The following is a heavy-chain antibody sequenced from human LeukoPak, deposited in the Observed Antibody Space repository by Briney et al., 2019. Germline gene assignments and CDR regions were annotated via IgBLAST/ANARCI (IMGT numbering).Heavy chain of an antibody. CDR3: AREMDPDNWFDP. Sequence: SQTLSLTCTVSGGSISSGGYYWSWIRQHPGKGLEWIGYIYYSGSTYYNPSLKSGVTISVDTSKNQFSLKLSSVTAADTAVYYCAREMDPDNWFDPWGQGTLVTVSS. V-gene: IGHV4-31*03. D-gene: IGHD2-8*01. J-gene: IGHJ5*02. CDR2: IYYSGST. CDR1: GGSISSGGYY.